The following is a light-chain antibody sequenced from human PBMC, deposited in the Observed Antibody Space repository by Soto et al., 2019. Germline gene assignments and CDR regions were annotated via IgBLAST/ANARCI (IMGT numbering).Light chain of an antibody. CDR1: QSISSW. V-gene: IGKV1-5*03. CDR2: KAS. CDR3: QLYNSYAGIT. Sequence: DIQMTQSPSTLSASVGDRVTITCRASQSISSWLAWYQQKPGKAPKLLIYKASSLESGVPSRFSGSGSGTEFTLTISSLQPDDFATYYCQLYNSYAGITFGGGTKVEIK. J-gene: IGKJ4*01.